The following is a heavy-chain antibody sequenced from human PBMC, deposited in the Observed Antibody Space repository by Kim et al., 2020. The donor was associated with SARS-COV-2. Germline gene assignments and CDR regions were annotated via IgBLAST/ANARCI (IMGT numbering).Heavy chain of an antibody. D-gene: IGHD6-19*01. J-gene: IGHJ5*02. CDR3: ARHFPPYSTGWFFFDP. Sequence: SETLSLTCNVSGDSISSSDSYWGWIRQPRGKGLEWIGSIYYTGSTHYNPSLKNRVTMSIDTSKNHFSQKLSSVTAADTAVYFCARHFPPYSTGWFFFDPWGQGTLVTVSS. CDR2: IYYTGST. CDR1: GDSISSSDSY. V-gene: IGHV4-39*01.